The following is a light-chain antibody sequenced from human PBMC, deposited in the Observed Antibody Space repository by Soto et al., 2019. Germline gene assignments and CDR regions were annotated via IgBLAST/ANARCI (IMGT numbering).Light chain of an antibody. CDR1: SSDVGGYNY. CDR2: AVS. CDR3: NSYTSGGAI. Sequence: QSVPTQPASVSGSPGQSITISCTGTSSDVGGYNYVSWYRQHPGKAPKLLIYAVSNRPSGVSNRFSGSKSGNTASLTISGLQAEDEADYYCNSYTSGGAIFGGGTKLTVL. V-gene: IGLV2-14*01. J-gene: IGLJ2*01.